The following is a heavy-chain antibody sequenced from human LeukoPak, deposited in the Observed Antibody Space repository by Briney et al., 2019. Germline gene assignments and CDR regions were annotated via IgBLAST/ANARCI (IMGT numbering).Heavy chain of an antibody. CDR3: ARGIYGDYYFDY. D-gene: IGHD4-17*01. J-gene: IGHJ4*02. CDR2: INHSGST. CDR1: GGSLSGYY. Sequence: PSETLSLTCGVYGGSLSGYYWSWIRQPPGKGLEWIGEINHSGSTSYNPSLKSRVTVSLDTSKNHFSLRLSSVTAADTAVYYCARGIYGDYYFDYWGQGTLVTVSS. V-gene: IGHV4-34*01.